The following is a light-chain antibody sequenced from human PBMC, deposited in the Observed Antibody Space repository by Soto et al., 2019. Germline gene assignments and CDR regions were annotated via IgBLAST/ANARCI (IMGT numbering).Light chain of an antibody. V-gene: IGKV3-15*01. CDR3: LQHNSYPYT. J-gene: IGKJ2*01. CDR2: GAS. CDR1: QTISNK. Sequence: EIVMTQSPATLSVSPGERVTFSCRASQTISNKLAWYQHKPGQAPRLLISGASTGATGIPARFSGSWSGTEFTLTINSLQSEDFATYYCLQHNSYPYTFGQGTKLEIK.